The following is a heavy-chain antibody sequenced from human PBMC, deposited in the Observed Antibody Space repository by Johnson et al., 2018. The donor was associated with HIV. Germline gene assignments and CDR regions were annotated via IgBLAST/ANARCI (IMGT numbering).Heavy chain of an antibody. Sequence: QVQLVESGGGVVQPERSLRLSCAASGFTFSSYAMHWVRQAPGKGLAWVAVISYDGSNKYYADSVKGRFTISRDNSKNTLYLQMNSLRAEDTAVYYCAKDSMGYNWNQFEAFDIWGQGTMVTVSS. CDR2: ISYDGSNK. CDR1: GFTFSSYA. J-gene: IGHJ3*02. D-gene: IGHD1-20*01. CDR3: AKDSMGYNWNQFEAFDI. V-gene: IGHV3-30*04.